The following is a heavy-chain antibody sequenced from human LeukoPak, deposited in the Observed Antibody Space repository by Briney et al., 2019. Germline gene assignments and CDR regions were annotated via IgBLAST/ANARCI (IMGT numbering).Heavy chain of an antibody. V-gene: IGHV3-74*01. CDR1: GFTLNGYW. CDR3: TRETSNAFDI. CDR2: IKSDGSTT. J-gene: IGHJ3*02. Sequence: PGGSLRLSCAASGFTLNGYWMNWVRQAPGKGLVWVSCIKSDGSTTIYADSVKGRFTISRDNAKNTLYLQMNSLRAEDTAVYYCTRETSNAFDIWGQGTMVTVSS.